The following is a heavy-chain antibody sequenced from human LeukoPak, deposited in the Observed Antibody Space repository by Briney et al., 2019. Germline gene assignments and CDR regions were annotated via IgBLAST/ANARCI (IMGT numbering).Heavy chain of an antibody. CDR1: GFTFSSYG. J-gene: IGHJ4*02. V-gene: IGHV3-30*02. Sequence: PGRSLRLSCAASGFTFSSYGMHWVRQAPGKGLEWVAFIRYDGSNKYYADSVKGRFTISRDNSKNTLYLQMNSLRAEDTAVYYCAKDGVLRFLEWLWHYFDYWGQGTLVTVSS. CDR3: AKDGVLRFLEWLWHYFDY. CDR2: IRYDGSNK. D-gene: IGHD3-3*01.